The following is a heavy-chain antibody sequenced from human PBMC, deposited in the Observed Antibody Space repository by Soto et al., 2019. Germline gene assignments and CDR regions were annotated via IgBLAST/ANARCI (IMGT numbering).Heavy chain of an antibody. D-gene: IGHD3-9*01. CDR1: GYSFTSWD. Sequence: ASVKVSCKASGYSFTSWDVNWVRQATGQGLEWMGYMNPNSGNTGFAQRFQGRVTMTRSTSISTAYLELSSLRYDDTAVYYCARDSPTYYDILTGYPGPDPWGQGTLVTVSS. CDR3: ARDSPTYYDILTGYPGPDP. V-gene: IGHV1-8*01. J-gene: IGHJ5*02. CDR2: MNPNSGNT.